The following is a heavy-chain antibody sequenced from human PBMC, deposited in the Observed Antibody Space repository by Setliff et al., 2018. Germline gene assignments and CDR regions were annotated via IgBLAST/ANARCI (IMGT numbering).Heavy chain of an antibody. CDR3: ARDPIGPFLCNMDD. D-gene: IGHD3-16*01. J-gene: IGHJ6*03. CDR2: LSYDERVI. Sequence: GGSLSLSCVASGFNFNSYVMHWVRQAPGKGLEWVAVLSYDERVIYYADSVKGRFTISRDNSKRTLYLQMNSLRAEDAGVYYCARDPIGPFLCNMDDWGKGTTVTVSS. CDR1: GFNFNSYV. V-gene: IGHV3-30*03.